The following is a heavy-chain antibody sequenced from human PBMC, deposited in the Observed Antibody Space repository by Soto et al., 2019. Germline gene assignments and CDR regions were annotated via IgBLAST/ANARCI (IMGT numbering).Heavy chain of an antibody. V-gene: IGHV4-61*01. CDR3: ARDNGGWYGIVVY. CDR1: GGSVSSGSYY. J-gene: IGHJ4*02. Sequence: QVQLQESGPGLVKPSETLSLTCTVSGGSVSSGSYYWSWIRQPPGKGLEWIGYIYYSGSTNYNPSLKLRVTISVDTSKNQFSLKLSSVTAADTAVYYCARDNGGWYGIVVYWGQGTLVTVSS. D-gene: IGHD6-19*01. CDR2: IYYSGST.